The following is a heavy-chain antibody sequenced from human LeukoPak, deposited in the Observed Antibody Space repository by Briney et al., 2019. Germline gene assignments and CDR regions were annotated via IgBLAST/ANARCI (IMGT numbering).Heavy chain of an antibody. CDR3: ARDMNVRGFSYAPFDY. Sequence: SVKVSCKASGGTFSSYAISWVRQAPGQGLEWMGRIIPIFGIANYAQKFQGRVTITADKSTSTAYMELSSLRSEDTAVYYCARDMNVRGFSYAPFDYWGQGTLVTVSS. CDR1: GGTFSSYA. D-gene: IGHD5-18*01. CDR2: IIPIFGIA. V-gene: IGHV1-69*04. J-gene: IGHJ4*02.